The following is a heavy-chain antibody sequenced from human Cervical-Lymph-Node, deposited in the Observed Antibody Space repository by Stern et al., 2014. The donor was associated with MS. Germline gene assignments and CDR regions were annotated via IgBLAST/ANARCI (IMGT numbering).Heavy chain of an antibody. D-gene: IGHD2-15*01. CDR2: IDPSVTT. Sequence: QVQLQESGPGLVRPSQTLSLTCTVSGDPMSSGIYYWGWIRQHPGKGLEWIGYIDPSVTTFHNPSLNRRLSISLDTPKNQFSLKLSSVTAADTAVYYCVRGDGYCTVGSCHPIDSWGQGVLVTVSS. CDR3: VRGDGYCTVGSCHPIDS. CDR1: GDPMSSGIYY. V-gene: IGHV4-31*03. J-gene: IGHJ4*02.